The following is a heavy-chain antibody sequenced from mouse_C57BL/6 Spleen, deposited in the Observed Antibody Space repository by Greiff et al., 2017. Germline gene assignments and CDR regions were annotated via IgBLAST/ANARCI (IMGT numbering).Heavy chain of an antibody. Sequence: EVMLVGSGGGLVKPGGSLRLSCAASGFTFSSYAMSWVRQTPEKRLEWVATISDGGSYTYYPDNVKGRFPISRDNAKNNLYLKMSQLKSEDTAMYYCARGGSAGYRAWFAYWGQGTLVTVSA. CDR2: ISDGGSYT. V-gene: IGHV5-4*03. D-gene: IGHD3-2*02. CDR1: GFTFSSYA. J-gene: IGHJ3*01. CDR3: ARGGSAGYRAWFAY.